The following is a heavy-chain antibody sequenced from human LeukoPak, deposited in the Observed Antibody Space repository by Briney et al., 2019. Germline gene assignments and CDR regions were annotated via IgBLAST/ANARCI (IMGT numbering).Heavy chain of an antibody. D-gene: IGHD3-9*01. CDR2: ISGSGDST. J-gene: IGHJ4*02. CDR3: AKRYFGNYYFDS. CDR1: GFTFNTYA. Sequence: GGSLRLSCAASGFTFNTYAMSWVRQAPGKGLEWVSAISGSGDSTYYADSVKGRFTLSRDNSKNTLYLQMNSLRAEDTAVYYCAKRYFGNYYFDSWGQGTLVTVSS. V-gene: IGHV3-23*01.